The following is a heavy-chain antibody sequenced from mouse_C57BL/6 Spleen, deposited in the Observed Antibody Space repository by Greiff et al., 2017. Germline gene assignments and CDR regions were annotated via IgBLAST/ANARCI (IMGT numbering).Heavy chain of an antibody. Sequence: QVQLKQSGPELVKPGASVKISCKASGYAFSSSWMNWVKQRPGKGLEWIGRIYPGDGDTNYNGKFKGKATLTADKSSSTAYMQLSSLTSEDSAVYFCARSDTTVVATNFDYWGQGTTLTVSS. D-gene: IGHD1-1*01. V-gene: IGHV1-82*01. CDR3: ARSDTTVVATNFDY. CDR2: IYPGDGDT. CDR1: GYAFSSSW. J-gene: IGHJ2*01.